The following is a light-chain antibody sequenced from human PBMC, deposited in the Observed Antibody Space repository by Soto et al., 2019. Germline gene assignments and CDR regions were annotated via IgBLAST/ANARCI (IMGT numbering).Light chain of an antibody. V-gene: IGKV4-1*01. CDR3: QQDYRPWT. Sequence: DIVMTQSPDSLAVSLGERATINCKSSQSVFYSSNNKNYLAWYQQQPGQPPKLLIYWASTRESGVPDRFSGSGSGTDFTITISSLQAEDVAVYYCQQDYRPWTFGQGTKVEIK. J-gene: IGKJ1*01. CDR1: QSVFYSSNNKNY. CDR2: WAS.